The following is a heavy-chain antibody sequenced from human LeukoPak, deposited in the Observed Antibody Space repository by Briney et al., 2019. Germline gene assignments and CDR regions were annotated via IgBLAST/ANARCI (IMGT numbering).Heavy chain of an antibody. CDR2: IWYDGSNK. V-gene: IGHV3-33*08. D-gene: IGHD2-15*01. J-gene: IGHJ4*02. CDR3: ARDRCGGGSCHYYFDY. Sequence: PGGSLRLSCAASGFTFSSHWMSWVRQAPGKGLEGVAVIWYDGSNKYYADSVKGRFTISRDNSKNTLYLQMNSLRADDTAVYFCARDRCGGGSCHYYFDYWGQGTLVTVSS. CDR1: GFTFSSHW.